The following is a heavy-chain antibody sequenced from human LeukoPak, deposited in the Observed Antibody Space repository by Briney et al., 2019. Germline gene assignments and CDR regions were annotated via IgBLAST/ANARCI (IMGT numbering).Heavy chain of an antibody. CDR2: IYYSGST. CDR1: GGSISNYY. D-gene: IGHD3-22*01. Sequence: SETLSLTCTVSGGSISNYYWSWIRQPPGKGLEWIGYIYYSGSTYYNPSLKSRVTISVDTSKNQFSLKLSSVTAADTAVYYCARDSSGYYGGFDYWGQGTLVTVSS. CDR3: ARDSSGYYGGFDY. J-gene: IGHJ4*02. V-gene: IGHV4-59*12.